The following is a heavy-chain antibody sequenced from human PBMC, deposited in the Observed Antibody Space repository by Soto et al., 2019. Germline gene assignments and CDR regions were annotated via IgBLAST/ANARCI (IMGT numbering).Heavy chain of an antibody. CDR2: IIPIFGTA. D-gene: IGHD3-22*01. V-gene: IGHV1-69*13. CDR1: GGTFSSYA. J-gene: IGHJ6*02. Sequence: SVKVSCKASGGTFSSYAISWVRQAPGQGLEWMGGIIPIFGTANYAQKFQGRVTITADESTSTAYMELSSLRSEDTAVYYCSFRGSSGRSIPDYDSSGSLYYYYYGMDVWGQGTTVTVSS. CDR3: SFRGSSGRSIPDYDSSGSLYYYYYGMDV.